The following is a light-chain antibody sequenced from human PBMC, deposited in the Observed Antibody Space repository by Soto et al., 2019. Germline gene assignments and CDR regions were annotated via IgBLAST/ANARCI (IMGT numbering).Light chain of an antibody. CDR2: DVS. CDR1: SSDVGGYNY. J-gene: IGLJ1*01. V-gene: IGLV2-14*01. CDR3: SSYTSSSTLLV. Sequence: QSALTQPASVSGSPGQSITISCTGTSSDVGGYNYVSWYQQHPGKAPKLMIYDVSKRPSGVSNRFSGSKSGNTASLTISGLPAEDEADYYCSSYTSSSTLLVFGTGTKLTVL.